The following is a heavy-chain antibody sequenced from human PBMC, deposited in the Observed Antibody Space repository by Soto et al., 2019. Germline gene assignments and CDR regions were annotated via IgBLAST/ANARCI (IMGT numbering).Heavy chain of an antibody. V-gene: IGHV1-18*01. D-gene: IGHD5-12*01. Sequence: QVQLVQSGVEVKKPGASVKVSCKASGYTFTSYGISWVRQAPGQGLEWMGWISAYNGNTNHAQKLQGRVTMATDTTTSTDYLELRSLRSDDTAVYYCASDGDGYTHTGIDFWGQGTLVTVSS. J-gene: IGHJ4*02. CDR2: ISAYNGNT. CDR1: GYTFTSYG. CDR3: ASDGDGYTHTGIDF.